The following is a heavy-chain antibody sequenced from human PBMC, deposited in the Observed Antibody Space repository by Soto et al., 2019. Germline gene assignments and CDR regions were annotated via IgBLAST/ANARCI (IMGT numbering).Heavy chain of an antibody. V-gene: IGHV1-8*01. D-gene: IGHD3-3*01. CDR1: GYTFTSYD. CDR3: ARGGALRFLERVLWFDP. J-gene: IGHJ5*02. Sequence: ASVKVSCKASGYTFTSYDINWVRQATGQGLEWMGWMNPNSGSTGYAQKFQGRVTMTRNTSISTAYMELSSLRSEDTAVYYCARGGALRFLERVLWFDPWGQGTLVTVSS. CDR2: MNPNSGST.